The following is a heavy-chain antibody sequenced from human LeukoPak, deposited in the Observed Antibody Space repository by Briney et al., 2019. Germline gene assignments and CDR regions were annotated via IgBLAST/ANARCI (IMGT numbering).Heavy chain of an antibody. J-gene: IGHJ4*02. V-gene: IGHV1-18*04. CDR1: GYTFTSYY. D-gene: IGHD2-21*01. CDR3: ARAGGSYSPSDY. CDR2: INAYNDNT. Sequence: ASVKVSCKASGYTFTSYYMHWVRQAPGQGLEWMGWINAYNDNTNYAQKFQGRVTMTTDTSTSTAYMELRSLRSDDTAVFYCARAGGSYSPSDYWGRGTLVTVSS.